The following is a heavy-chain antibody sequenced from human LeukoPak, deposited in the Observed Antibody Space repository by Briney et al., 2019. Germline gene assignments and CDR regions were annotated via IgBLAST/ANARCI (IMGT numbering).Heavy chain of an antibody. Sequence: SETLSLTCTVSGGSISSSSYYWGWIRQPPGKGLEWIGSIYYSGSTYYNPSLKSRVTISVDTSKNQFSLKLSSVTAAGTAVYYCARTKKYYFDYWGQGTLVTVSS. CDR3: ARTKKYYFDY. J-gene: IGHJ4*02. CDR1: GGSISSSSYY. V-gene: IGHV4-39*07. CDR2: IYYSGST.